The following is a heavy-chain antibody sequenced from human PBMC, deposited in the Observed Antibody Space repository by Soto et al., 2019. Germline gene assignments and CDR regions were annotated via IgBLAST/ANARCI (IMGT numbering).Heavy chain of an antibody. D-gene: IGHD1-7*01. CDR2: ISSTTNYI. CDR1: GFTFTRYS. J-gene: IGHJ5*02. CDR3: ARESEDLTSNFDP. V-gene: IGHV3-21*06. Sequence: GGSLRLSCAASGFTFTRYSMNWVRQAPGKGLGWVSSISSTTNYIYYGDSMKGRFTISRDNAKNSLYLEMNSLRAEDTAVYYCARESEDLTSNFDPWGQGTLVTVSS.